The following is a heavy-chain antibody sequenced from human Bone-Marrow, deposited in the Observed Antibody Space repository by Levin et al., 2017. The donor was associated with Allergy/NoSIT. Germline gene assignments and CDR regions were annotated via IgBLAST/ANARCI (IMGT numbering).Heavy chain of an antibody. D-gene: IGHD3-10*01. V-gene: IGHV3-73*01. Sequence: GGSLRLSCAASGFNFSGSTMHWVRQASGKGLEWIGRIRSKANNYATVLAASLEGRFTISRDDSKNTAYLQMNSLKTEDTAVYYCIRGGSLGFYYGMDVWGQGTTVTVSS. J-gene: IGHJ6*02. CDR1: GFNFSGST. CDR3: IRGGSLGFYYGMDV. CDR2: IRSKANNYAT.